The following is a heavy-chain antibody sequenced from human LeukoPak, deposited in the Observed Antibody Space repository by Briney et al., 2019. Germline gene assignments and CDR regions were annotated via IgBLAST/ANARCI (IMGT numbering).Heavy chain of an antibody. D-gene: IGHD6-6*01. CDR1: GFTFSSYA. J-gene: IGHJ4*02. Sequence: GRSLRLSCAASGFTFSSYAMHWVRQAPGKGLEWVAVISYDGSNKYYADSVKGRFTISRDNSKNTLYLQMNSLRAEDTAVYYCVVEYSSSSSVHPLDYWGQGTLVTVSS. CDR3: VVEYSSSSSVHPLDY. V-gene: IGHV3-30-3*01. CDR2: ISYDGSNK.